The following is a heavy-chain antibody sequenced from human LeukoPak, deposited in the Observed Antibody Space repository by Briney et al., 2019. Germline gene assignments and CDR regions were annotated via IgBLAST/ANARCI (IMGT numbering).Heavy chain of an antibody. CDR1: GYTFIGYY. CDR2: INLNSGGT. Sequence: ASVKVSCKASGYTFIGYYIHWVRQAPGHGLEWMAWINLNSGGTNSAQKFQGRVTMTRDTSISTVYMELSGLRSDDTAVYYCARAIPYYFDNWGQGALVTVSS. J-gene: IGHJ4*02. CDR3: ARAIPYYFDN. V-gene: IGHV1-2*02.